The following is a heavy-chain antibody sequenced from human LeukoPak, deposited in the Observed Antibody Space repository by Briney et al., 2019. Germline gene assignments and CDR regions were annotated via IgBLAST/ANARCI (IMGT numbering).Heavy chain of an antibody. Sequence: SETLSLTCAVSTYSISSDYHWAWIRQPPGKGLEWIGSIYHTGRTYYNPAHRTRVTILVDTSKNHFSLRLSSVTASDTAVYYCARTVLGYMDVWGKGTTVTVSS. CDR2: IYHTGRT. J-gene: IGHJ6*03. D-gene: IGHD2-15*01. CDR3: ARTVLGYMDV. V-gene: IGHV4-38-2*01. CDR1: TYSISSDYH.